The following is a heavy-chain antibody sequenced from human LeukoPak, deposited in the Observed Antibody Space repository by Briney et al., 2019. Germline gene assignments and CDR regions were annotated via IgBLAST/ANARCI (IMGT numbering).Heavy chain of an antibody. J-gene: IGHJ4*02. CDR2: IYPGDSDT. Sequence: GESLKISCKGSGYSFTSYWIGWVRQMPGKGLEWMGIIYPGDSDTRYSPSFQGQVTISADKSISTAYLQWSSLKASDTAMYYCATGGGYYDSSGVEPYYFDYWGQGTLVTVSS. V-gene: IGHV5-51*01. CDR3: ATGGGYYDSSGVEPYYFDY. CDR1: GYSFTSYW. D-gene: IGHD3-22*01.